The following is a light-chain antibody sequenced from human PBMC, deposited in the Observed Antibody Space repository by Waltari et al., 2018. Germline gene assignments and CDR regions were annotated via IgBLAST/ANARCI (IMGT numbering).Light chain of an antibody. Sequence: DIQMTQSPSSLSASVGDRVTITCPASQTISSYLNWYQQKPGKAPKLLIYAASSLQSGVPSRFSGSGSGPDFTLTISSLQPEDFATYYCQQSYSSPWTFGQGTKVEV. CDR3: QQSYSSPWT. CDR2: AAS. V-gene: IGKV1-39*01. J-gene: IGKJ1*01. CDR1: QTISSY.